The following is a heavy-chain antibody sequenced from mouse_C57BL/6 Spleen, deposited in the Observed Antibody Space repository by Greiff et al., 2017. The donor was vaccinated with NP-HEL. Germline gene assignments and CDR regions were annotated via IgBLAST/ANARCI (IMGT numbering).Heavy chain of an antibody. V-gene: IGHV1-26*01. D-gene: IGHD2-3*01. J-gene: IGHJ4*01. CDR1: GYTFTDYY. CDR3: ARGNGYFSYAMDY. CDR2: INPNNGGT. Sequence: EVQLQQSGPELVKPGASVKISCKASGYTFTDYYMNWVKQSHGKSLEWIGDINPNNGGTSYNQKFKGKATLTVDKSSSTAYMELRSLTSEDSAVYYCARGNGYFSYAMDYWGQGTSVTVSS.